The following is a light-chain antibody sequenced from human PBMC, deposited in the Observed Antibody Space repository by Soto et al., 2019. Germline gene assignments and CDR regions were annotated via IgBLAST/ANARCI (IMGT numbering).Light chain of an antibody. Sequence: AIQMTQSPSSLSASIGDRVNITCRASQGVRNDLAWYQQKPGKAPTVLIYAASTLQSGVPSRFSGSGSGTDFTLTINGLQPEDFATYYCLQDYNYPRTFGQGTKVEI. CDR1: QGVRND. CDR3: LQDYNYPRT. J-gene: IGKJ1*01. V-gene: IGKV1-6*01. CDR2: AAS.